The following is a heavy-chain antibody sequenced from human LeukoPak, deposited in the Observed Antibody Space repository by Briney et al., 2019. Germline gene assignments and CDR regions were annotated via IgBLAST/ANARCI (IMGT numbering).Heavy chain of an antibody. CDR1: GFTFSDYW. CDR2: ISSDGSRV. V-gene: IGHV3-74*01. CDR3: AELGITMIGGV. D-gene: IGHD3-10*02. Sequence: GGSLTLSCAASGFTFSDYWMHWVRQAPGKGLVWVSRISSDGSRVTYADSVKGRFTISRDNAKNTLYLQMNSLRAEDTAVYYCAELGITMIGGVWGKGTTVTVSS. J-gene: IGHJ6*04.